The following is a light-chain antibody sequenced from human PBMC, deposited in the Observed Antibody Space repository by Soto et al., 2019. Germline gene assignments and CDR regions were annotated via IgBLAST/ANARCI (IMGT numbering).Light chain of an antibody. J-gene: IGKJ2*01. CDR3: QQYGDWPPTYT. Sequence: EIVLSQSPATLSVSPGEKATLSCRASQSVSTNVAWYQQIPGQAPRLLIYAASTRATGVPARYSGSGSGTELTRTISSLQSEDFAVYFCQQYGDWPPTYTFGQATKLEI. CDR2: AAS. V-gene: IGKV3-15*01. CDR1: QSVSTN.